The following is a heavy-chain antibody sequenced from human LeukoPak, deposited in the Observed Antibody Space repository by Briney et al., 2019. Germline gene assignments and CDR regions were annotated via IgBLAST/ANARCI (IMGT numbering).Heavy chain of an antibody. V-gene: IGHV4-34*01. Sequence: SETLSLTCAVYGGSFCGYYWSWIRQPPGKGLEWIGEINHSGSTNYNPSLKSRVTISVDTSKNQFSLKLSSVTAADTAVYYCARGPRITIFGVARGYFDYWGQGTLVTVSS. CDR3: ARGPRITIFGVARGYFDY. D-gene: IGHD3-3*01. J-gene: IGHJ4*02. CDR1: GGSFCGYY. CDR2: INHSGST.